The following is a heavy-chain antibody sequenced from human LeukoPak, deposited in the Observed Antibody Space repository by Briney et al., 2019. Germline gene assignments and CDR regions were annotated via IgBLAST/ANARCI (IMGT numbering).Heavy chain of an antibody. V-gene: IGHV3-23*01. CDR2: ISGSGGST. Sequence: PGGSLRLSCSASGFTFSSYAMSWVRQAPGKGLEWVSAISGSGGSTYYADSVKGRFTISRDNSKNTLYLQMNSLRAEDTAVYYCAKDMQDIVVVPAAIGDYWGQGTLVTVSS. CDR3: AKDMQDIVVVPAAIGDY. D-gene: IGHD2-2*02. J-gene: IGHJ4*02. CDR1: GFTFSSYA.